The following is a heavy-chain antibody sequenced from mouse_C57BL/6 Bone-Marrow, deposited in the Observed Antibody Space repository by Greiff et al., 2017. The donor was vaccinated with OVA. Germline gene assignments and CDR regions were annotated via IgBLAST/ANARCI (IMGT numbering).Heavy chain of an antibody. Sequence: QVQLQQSGAELVRPGASVTLSCKASGYTFTDYEMHWVKQTPVHGLEWIGAIDPETGGTAYNQKFKCKAILTADKSSSTAYMVLRSLTSEDSAVYYCTRGYSNYYAMDYWGQGTSVTVSS. CDR2: IDPETGGT. CDR1: GYTFTDYE. V-gene: IGHV1-15*01. CDR3: TRGYSNYYAMDY. D-gene: IGHD2-5*01. J-gene: IGHJ4*01.